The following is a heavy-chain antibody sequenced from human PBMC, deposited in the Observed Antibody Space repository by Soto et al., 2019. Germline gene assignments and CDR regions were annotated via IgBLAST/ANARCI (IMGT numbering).Heavy chain of an antibody. CDR2: SIPIFGTA. Sequence: QVQLVQSGAEVKKPGSSVKVSCKASGGTFSSYAISWVRQAPGQGLEWMGGSIPIFGTANYARKFQGRATIPEEESTSSAYMELRSLRSEDTAVYYGAREYSRSDGMDVWGQGTTVTVSS. J-gene: IGHJ6*02. CDR3: AREYSRSDGMDV. CDR1: GGTFSSYA. V-gene: IGHV1-69*12. D-gene: IGHD6-6*01.